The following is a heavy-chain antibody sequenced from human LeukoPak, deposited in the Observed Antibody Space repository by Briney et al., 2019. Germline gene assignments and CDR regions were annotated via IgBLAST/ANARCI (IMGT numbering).Heavy chain of an antibody. CDR2: ISYDGSDK. D-gene: IGHD5-12*01. CDR1: GFTCSSYA. V-gene: IGHV3-30*04. Sequence: GGSLRLSCEASGFTCSSYAIHWVRQAPGKGLEWVAVISYDGSDKYYADSVKGRFTLSRDNSKNTVYLQMNSLRVEDTAVYYCARGIYSGYDSADYWGQGTLVTVSS. CDR3: ARGIYSGYDSADY. J-gene: IGHJ4*02.